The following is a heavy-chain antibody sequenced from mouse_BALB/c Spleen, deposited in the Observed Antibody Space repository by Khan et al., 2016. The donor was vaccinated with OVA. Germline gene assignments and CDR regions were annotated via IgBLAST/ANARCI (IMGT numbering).Heavy chain of an antibody. J-gene: IGHJ2*01. CDR1: GFTFSSFG. CDR3: ARGNWAY. CDR2: INSGSTTI. Sequence: EVELVESGGGLVKPGGSLKLSCAASGFTFSSFGMHWVRQAPEKGLEWVAYINSGSTTIYYADPVKGRFTISRDNPKNTLFLQMTSLRSEDTAMYYCARGNWAYWGQGTTLTVSS. V-gene: IGHV5-17*02. D-gene: IGHD4-1*01.